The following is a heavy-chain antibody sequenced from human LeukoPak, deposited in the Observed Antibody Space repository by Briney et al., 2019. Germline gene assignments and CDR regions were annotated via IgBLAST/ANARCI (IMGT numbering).Heavy chain of an antibody. CDR2: IDYSGST. CDR3: VREGSSSRFVDY. D-gene: IGHD3-10*01. CDR1: GGSISSYY. J-gene: IGHJ4*02. Sequence: SETLSLTCTVSGGSISSYYWSWIRQPPGKGLEWIGYIDYSGSTKYNPSLKSRVSISVDTSKNQFSLRMSSVAAADTALYYCVREGSSSRFVDYWGQGTLVTVSS. V-gene: IGHV4-59*01.